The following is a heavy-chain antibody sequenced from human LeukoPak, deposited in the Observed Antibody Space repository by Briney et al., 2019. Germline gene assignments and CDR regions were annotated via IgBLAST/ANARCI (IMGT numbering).Heavy chain of an antibody. Sequence: SVKVSCKASGGTFSSYAISWVRQAPGQGLEWMGGIIPIFGTANYAQKFQGRVTITADESTSTAYMELSSLRSEDTAVYYCASEEYYYGSGSYYLDYWGQGTLVTVSS. CDR1: GGTFSSYA. V-gene: IGHV1-69*01. CDR2: IIPIFGTA. J-gene: IGHJ4*02. D-gene: IGHD3-10*01. CDR3: ASEEYYYGSGSYYLDY.